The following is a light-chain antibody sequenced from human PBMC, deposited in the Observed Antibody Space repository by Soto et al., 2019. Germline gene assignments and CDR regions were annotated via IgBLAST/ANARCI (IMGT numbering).Light chain of an antibody. CDR2: AAS. J-gene: IGKJ1*01. CDR3: QQYGSSRWT. V-gene: IGKV3-20*01. Sequence: EVVLTQSPGTLSLSPGERTTLSCRASQSGSSSYLAWYQQKPGQAPRLLIYAASSRATGIQDRFSCSGSGTDFTLTSSRLEPEDFAVYYCQQYGSSRWTCGQGTKVEIK. CDR1: QSGSSSY.